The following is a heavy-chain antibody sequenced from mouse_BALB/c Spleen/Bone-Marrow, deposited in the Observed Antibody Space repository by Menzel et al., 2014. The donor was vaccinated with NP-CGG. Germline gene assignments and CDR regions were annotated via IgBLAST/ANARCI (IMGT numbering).Heavy chain of an antibody. CDR2: IDPANGNT. CDR3: ARNYGSSLDY. Sequence: EVQLQQFGAEIVKPGALVKSSCTTSGFNIEDSYIYWMKQRPEQGLEWIGRIDPANGNTKYDSMFQGMATITVDTSSATACLQLSSLTSEDTAVYYCARNYGSSLDYWGQGTTLTVSS. J-gene: IGHJ2*01. D-gene: IGHD1-1*01. CDR1: GFNIEDSY. V-gene: IGHV14-3*02.